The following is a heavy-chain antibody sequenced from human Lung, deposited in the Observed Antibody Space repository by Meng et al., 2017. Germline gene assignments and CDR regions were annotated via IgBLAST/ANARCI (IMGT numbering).Heavy chain of an antibody. CDR3: ARDDSGYADFDS. J-gene: IGHJ4*02. V-gene: IGHV4-4*02. CDR1: GGSISSNNW. D-gene: IGHD3-22*01. CDR2: VYHSGST. Sequence: QVPLQDSGPGLVKPSGTLSLTCAASGGSISSNNWWSWVRQTPGRGLEWIGEVYHSGSTNYNPSLKSRVIISVNNSKNQFSLKLTSVTAADTAVYYCARDDSGYADFDSWGQGTLVTVSS.